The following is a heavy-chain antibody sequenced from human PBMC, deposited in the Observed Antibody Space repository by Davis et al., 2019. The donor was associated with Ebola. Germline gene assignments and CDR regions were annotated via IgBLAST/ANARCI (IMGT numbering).Heavy chain of an antibody. CDR2: INPNSDGT. V-gene: IGHV1-2*04. Sequence: AASVKVSCKASGYTFTGYYMHWVRQAPGQGLEWMGWINPNSDGTNYAQKFQGWVTMTRDTSISTAYMELRSLRSDDTAVYYCARDAGYCSGGSCYPNWFDPWGQGTLVTVSS. D-gene: IGHD2-15*01. J-gene: IGHJ5*02. CDR1: GYTFTGYY. CDR3: ARDAGYCSGGSCYPNWFDP.